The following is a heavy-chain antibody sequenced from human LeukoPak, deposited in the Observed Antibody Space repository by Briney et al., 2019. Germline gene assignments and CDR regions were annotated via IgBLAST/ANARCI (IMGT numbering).Heavy chain of an antibody. D-gene: IGHD6-19*01. CDR3: ASIWAHSSGWYYFDY. CDR1: GFTFSSYA. J-gene: IGHJ4*02. CDR2: ISGSGGST. V-gene: IGHV3-23*01. Sequence: PGGSLRLSCAASGFTFSSYAMSWVPQAPGKGLEWVSAISGSGGSTYYADSVKGRFTISRDNSKNTLYLQMNSLRAEDTAVYYCASIWAHSSGWYYFDYWGQGTLVTVSS.